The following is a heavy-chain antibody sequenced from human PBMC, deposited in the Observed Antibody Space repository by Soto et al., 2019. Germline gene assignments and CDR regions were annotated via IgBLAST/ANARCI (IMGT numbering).Heavy chain of an antibody. V-gene: IGHV4-34*01. CDR3: AHDSGYSGVEY. CDR1: GGSFSGYY. Sequence: KPSETLSLTCAVYGGSFSGYYWSWIRQPPGKGLEWIGEINHSGSTNYNPSLKSRVTISVDTSKNQFSLKLSSVTAADTAVYYCAHDSGYSGVEYWGQGTLVTVSS. D-gene: IGHD5-12*01. CDR2: INHSGST. J-gene: IGHJ4*02.